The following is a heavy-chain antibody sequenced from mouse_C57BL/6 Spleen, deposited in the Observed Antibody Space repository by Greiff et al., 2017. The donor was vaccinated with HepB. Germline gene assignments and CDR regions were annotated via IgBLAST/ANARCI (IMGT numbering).Heavy chain of an antibody. CDR1: GFTFTDYY. V-gene: IGHV7-3*01. Sequence: EVMLVESGGGLVQPGGSLSLSCAASGFTFTDYYMSWVRQPPGKALEWLGFIRNKANGYTTEYSASVKGRFTISRDNSQSILYLQMNALRAEDSATYYCARSDPWYAMDYWGQGTSVTVSS. CDR3: ARSDPWYAMDY. J-gene: IGHJ4*01. CDR2: IRNKANGYTT.